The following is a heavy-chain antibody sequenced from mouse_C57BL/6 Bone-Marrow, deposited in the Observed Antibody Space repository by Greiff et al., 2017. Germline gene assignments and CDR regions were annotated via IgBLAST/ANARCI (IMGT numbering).Heavy chain of an antibody. V-gene: IGHV5-15*01. D-gene: IGHD1-1*01. CDR2: ISNLAYSI. J-gene: IGHJ4*01. Sequence: EVHLVESGGGLVQPGGSLKLSCAASGFTFSDYGMAWVRQAPRKGPEWVAFISNLAYSIYYADTVTGRFTISRENAKNTLYLEMSSLRSEDTAMYYCARHYYYGSFYYAKDYGGQGTSVTVTS. CDR3: ARHYYYGSFYYAKDY. CDR1: GFTFSDYG.